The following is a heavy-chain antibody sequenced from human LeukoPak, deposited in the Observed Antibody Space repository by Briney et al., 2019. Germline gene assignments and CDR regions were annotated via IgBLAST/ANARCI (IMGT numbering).Heavy chain of an antibody. CDR3: ARDDWNYRYYYYMDV. J-gene: IGHJ6*03. V-gene: IGHV3-9*01. CDR1: GFTFDDYA. D-gene: IGHD1-7*01. CDR2: ISWNSDTR. Sequence: GGSLRLSCAVSGFTFDDYAMHWVRQVPGKGLEWVAGISWNSDTRGYVDSVKGRFTISRDNAKNSLYLQMNSLRAEDTAVYYCARDDWNYRYYYYMDVWGKGTTVTVSS.